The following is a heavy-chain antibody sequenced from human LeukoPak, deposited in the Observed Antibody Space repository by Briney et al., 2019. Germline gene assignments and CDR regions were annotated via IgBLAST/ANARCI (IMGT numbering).Heavy chain of an antibody. Sequence: GGSLRLSCAASGFTLSDYYMSWIRQAPGKGLEWVSYSSSSGSTIYYADSMKGRFAISRDNAKNSLYLQMNSLRAEDTAVYYCARRRDFIDYWGQGTLVTVSS. CDR1: GFTLSDYY. D-gene: IGHD3/OR15-3a*01. CDR2: SSSSGSTI. V-gene: IGHV3-11*01. J-gene: IGHJ4*02. CDR3: ARRRDFIDY.